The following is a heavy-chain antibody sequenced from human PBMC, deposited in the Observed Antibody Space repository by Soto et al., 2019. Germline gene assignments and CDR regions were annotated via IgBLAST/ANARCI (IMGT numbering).Heavy chain of an antibody. CDR2: IVVGGGNT. J-gene: IGHJ6*02. CDR1: GFTFTSSA. D-gene: IGHD6-19*01. V-gene: IGHV1-58*01. CDR3: ARVGGAGIFFDYYGMDV. Sequence: SVKVSCKASGFTFTSSAVQWVRQARGQSLEWIGWIVVGGGNTNYAQKFQERVTITRDMSTSTAYMELSSLRSEDTAVYYCARVGGAGIFFDYYGMDVWGQGTTVTVSS.